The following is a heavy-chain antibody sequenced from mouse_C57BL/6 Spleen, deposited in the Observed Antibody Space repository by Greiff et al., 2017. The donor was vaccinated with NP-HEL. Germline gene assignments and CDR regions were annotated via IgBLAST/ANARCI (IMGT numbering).Heavy chain of an antibody. J-gene: IGHJ3*01. CDR2: IDPSDSYT. CDR1: GYTFTSYW. V-gene: IGHV1-50*01. CDR3: ARVPFAY. Sequence: VQLQQSGAELVKPGASVKLSCKASGYTFTSYWMQWVKQRPGQGLEWIGEIDPSDSYTNYNQKFKGKATLTVDTSSSTAYMQLSSLTSEDSAVYYCARVPFAYWGQGTLVTVSA.